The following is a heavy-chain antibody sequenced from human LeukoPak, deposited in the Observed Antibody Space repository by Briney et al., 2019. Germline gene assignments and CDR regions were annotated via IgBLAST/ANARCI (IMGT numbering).Heavy chain of an antibody. CDR1: GDSISSNNW. Sequence: PSETLSLTCAVSGDSISSNNWWIWVRQSPEKGLEWIGEIYHDGSTNYNPSLKSRVTISMDKSKNQLSLKLNFVTAADTAVYYCARDRGGYTYSHDYWGQGTLVTASS. D-gene: IGHD5-18*01. J-gene: IGHJ4*02. V-gene: IGHV4-4*02. CDR3: ARDRGGYTYSHDY. CDR2: IYHDGST.